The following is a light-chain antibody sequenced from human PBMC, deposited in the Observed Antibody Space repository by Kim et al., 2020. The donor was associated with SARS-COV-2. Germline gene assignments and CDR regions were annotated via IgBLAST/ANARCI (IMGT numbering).Light chain of an antibody. J-gene: IGKJ2*01. CDR2: NLS. Sequence: PAYISCRSSQSLVLSNGDTYLSWFQQRPGQSPRRLIHNLSNRDSGVPDRFSGSGSGTDFTLKISRVEAEDVGIYYCLQGTHWPKTFGQGTKLEIK. CDR3: LQGTHWPKT. CDR1: QSLVLSNGDTY. V-gene: IGKV2-30*01.